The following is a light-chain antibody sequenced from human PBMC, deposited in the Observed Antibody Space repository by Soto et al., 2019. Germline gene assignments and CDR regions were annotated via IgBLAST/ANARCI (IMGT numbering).Light chain of an antibody. J-gene: IGKJ4*01. V-gene: IGKV2D-29*01. CDR2: EAS. Sequence: DIVMTQTPLSLSVTPGQPASISCKSSRSLLHTDGDDYLFWFLQKPGQPPQPLVYEASNRFSGVPDRFSGSGSGTEFTLPISRVEADDVGTYYCMQSLQYPLTFGGGTSV. CDR1: RSLLHTDGDDY. CDR3: MQSLQYPLT.